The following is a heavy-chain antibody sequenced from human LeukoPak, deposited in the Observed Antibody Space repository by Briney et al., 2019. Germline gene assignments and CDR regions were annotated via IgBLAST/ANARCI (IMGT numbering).Heavy chain of an antibody. Sequence: GGSLRLSCAASGITFSSYGMHWVRQAPGKGLEWVAVIWYDGSNKYYADSVKGRFTISRDNSKNTLYLQMNSLRAEDTAVYYCARDYDYVHGMDVWGQGTTVTVSS. V-gene: IGHV3-33*01. D-gene: IGHD3-16*01. CDR1: GITFSSYG. CDR2: IWYDGSNK. J-gene: IGHJ6*02. CDR3: ARDYDYVHGMDV.